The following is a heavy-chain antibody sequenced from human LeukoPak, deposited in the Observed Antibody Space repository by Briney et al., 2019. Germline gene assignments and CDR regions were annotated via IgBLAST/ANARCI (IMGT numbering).Heavy chain of an antibody. D-gene: IGHD3-3*01. V-gene: IGHV4-59*10. CDR1: GGSFSGFY. CDR2: IYTSGST. J-gene: IGHJ4*02. Sequence: PSETLSLTCAVYGGSFSGFYWNWIRQPPGKGLEWIGRIYTSGSTNYNPSLKSRVTMSVDTSKNQFSLKLSSVTAADTAVYYCARGYDPGSFDYWGQGTLVTVSS. CDR3: ARGYDPGSFDY.